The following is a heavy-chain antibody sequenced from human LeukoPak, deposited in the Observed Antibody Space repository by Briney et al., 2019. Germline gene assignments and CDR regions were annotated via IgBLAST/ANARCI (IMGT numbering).Heavy chain of an antibody. Sequence: PGGSLRLSCVASGFTFSSYWMTWVRQAPGKGLEWVATVNQDVTERYYLDSMKARLTISRDNAENSVFLQMSSLRPEDTAVYFCVIGRDYGDFWGQGTLVAVSS. J-gene: IGHJ4*02. CDR3: VIGRDYGDF. V-gene: IGHV3-7*01. CDR1: GFTFSSYW. CDR2: VNQDVTER.